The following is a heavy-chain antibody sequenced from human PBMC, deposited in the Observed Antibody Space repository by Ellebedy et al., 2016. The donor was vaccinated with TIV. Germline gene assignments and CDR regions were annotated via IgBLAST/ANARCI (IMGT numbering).Heavy chain of an antibody. J-gene: IGHJ4*02. CDR2: IFSGGST. D-gene: IGHD3-10*02. Sequence: GESLKISXAASGFTFSSYWMHWVRQAPGKGLEWVSVIFSGGSTYYADSVKGRFTISRDNSKNTLFLQLNSLRTEDTAVYYCAKSKETYVQGADPYDYWGQGTLVTVSS. CDR3: AKSKETYVQGADPYDY. CDR1: GFTFSSYW. V-gene: IGHV3-66*02.